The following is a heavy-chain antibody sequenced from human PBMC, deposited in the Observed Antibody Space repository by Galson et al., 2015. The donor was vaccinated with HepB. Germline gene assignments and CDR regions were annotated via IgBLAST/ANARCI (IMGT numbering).Heavy chain of an antibody. CDR3: ARDQNYDFWSGSDY. J-gene: IGHJ4*02. CDR2: INPNSGGT. Sequence: SVKVSCKASGYTLNAHFIHWVRQAPGQGLEWMEWINPNSGGTNFAEKFQGRVTLTRDTSISTFYMELRRLRSDDTAIYYCARDQNYDFWSGSDYWGQGTLVTVSS. V-gene: IGHV1-2*02. D-gene: IGHD3-3*01. CDR1: GYTLNAHF.